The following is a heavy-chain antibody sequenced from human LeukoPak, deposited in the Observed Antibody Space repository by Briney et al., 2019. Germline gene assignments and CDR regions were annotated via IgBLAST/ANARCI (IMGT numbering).Heavy chain of an antibody. CDR3: ARRLVGATTLFDY. Sequence: PLETLCLTCTVPGGSICSSSYYWGWIRQPPGKGLEWNGCIYFSVSTYYNPSLKSRVTISVDTSKNQYSLKLSSVTAADTAVYYCARRLVGATTLFDYWGQGTLVTVSS. D-gene: IGHD1-26*01. V-gene: IGHV4-39*01. CDR1: GGSICSSSYY. CDR2: IYFSVST. J-gene: IGHJ4*02.